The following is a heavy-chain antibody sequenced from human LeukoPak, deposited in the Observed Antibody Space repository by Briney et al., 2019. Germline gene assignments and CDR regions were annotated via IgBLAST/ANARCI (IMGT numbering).Heavy chain of an antibody. CDR1: GFTVSNDY. J-gene: IGHJ3*02. CDR3: AKDHGRFLEWPDAFDI. D-gene: IGHD3-3*01. CDR2: ISGSGGST. Sequence: GGSLRLSCAASGFTVSNDYMSWVRQAPGKGLEWVSAISGSGGSTYYADSMKGRFTISRDNSKNTLYLQMNSLRAEDTAVYYCAKDHGRFLEWPDAFDIWGQGTMVTVSS. V-gene: IGHV3-23*01.